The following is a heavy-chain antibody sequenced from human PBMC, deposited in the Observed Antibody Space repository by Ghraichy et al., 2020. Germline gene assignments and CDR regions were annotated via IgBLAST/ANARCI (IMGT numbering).Heavy chain of an antibody. J-gene: IGHJ4*02. V-gene: IGHV3-23*01. CDR1: GFTFNTYA. D-gene: IGHD4-23*01. Sequence: LSLTCVASGFTFNTYAMTWVRRAPGKGLQWVSTIVGTSGGTYYAYTVKGRFAISRDDSKNTLYLQMNSLRGEDTAVYFCAKDDAGGSYMLRWGQGTLVTVSS. CDR2: IVGTSGGT. CDR3: AKDDAGGSYMLR.